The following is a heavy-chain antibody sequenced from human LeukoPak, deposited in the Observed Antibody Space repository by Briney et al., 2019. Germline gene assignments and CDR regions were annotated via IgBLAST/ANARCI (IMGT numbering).Heavy chain of an antibody. Sequence: PSETLSLTCAVYGGSFSGYYWSWIRQPPGKGLEWIGEINHSGSTNYNPSLKSRVTISVDTSKNQFSLRLNSVTAADTAVYYCARLIVVVVAATHGWFDPWGQGTLVTVSS. CDR3: ARLIVVVVAATHGWFDP. CDR2: INHSGST. J-gene: IGHJ5*02. V-gene: IGHV4-34*01. D-gene: IGHD2-15*01. CDR1: GGSFSGYY.